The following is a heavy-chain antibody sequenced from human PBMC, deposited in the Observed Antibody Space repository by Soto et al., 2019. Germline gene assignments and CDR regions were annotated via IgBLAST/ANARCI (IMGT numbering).Heavy chain of an antibody. V-gene: IGHV4-59*01. J-gene: IGHJ6*02. Sequence: QVQLQESGPGLVKPSETLSLTCTVSGGSISSYYWSWVRQPPGKGLEWIGDIYYSGSTNYNPSLKSRVTVSVDTSKNHFSLKLSSMTAADTAVYYCARENTSTWKTYYYYYGMDVWGQGTTVTVSS. CDR1: GGSISSYY. D-gene: IGHD2-2*01. CDR3: ARENTSTWKTYYYYYGMDV. CDR2: IYYSGST.